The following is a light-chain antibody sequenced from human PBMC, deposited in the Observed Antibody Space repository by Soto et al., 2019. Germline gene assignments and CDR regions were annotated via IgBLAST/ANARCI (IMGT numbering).Light chain of an antibody. V-gene: IGKV1-5*01. CDR3: QQYYSYSPRT. CDR1: QRSGSW. Sequence: DVPFTNYPATRSASVVDRVTITCRASQRSGSWSAWYQQKPGKAANRLIYDASSLEDGVPSRFSGSASGKDFTLPIRSLQPSDFATYCCQQYYSYSPRTCGQGTTGDIK. CDR2: DAS. J-gene: IGKJ1*01.